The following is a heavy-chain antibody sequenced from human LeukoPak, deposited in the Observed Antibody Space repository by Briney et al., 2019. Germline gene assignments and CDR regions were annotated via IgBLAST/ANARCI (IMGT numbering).Heavy chain of an antibody. V-gene: IGHV4-34*01. CDR3: ARPPFSYYGSGGYFDC. CDR2: INHSGST. Sequence: SETLSLTCAVYGGSFSGYYWSWVRQPPGKGLEWIGEINHSGSTNYNPSLKSRVTISVDTSKNQFSLKLSSVTAADTAVYYCARPPFSYYGSGGYFDCWGQGTLVTVSS. D-gene: IGHD3-10*01. J-gene: IGHJ4*02. CDR1: GGSFSGYY.